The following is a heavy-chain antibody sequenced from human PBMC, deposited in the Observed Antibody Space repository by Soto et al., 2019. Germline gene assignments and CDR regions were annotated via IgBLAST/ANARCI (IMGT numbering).Heavy chain of an antibody. J-gene: IGHJ6*02. Sequence: QVQLVESGGGVVQPGRSLRLSCAASGFTFSSYAMHWVRQAPGKGLEWVAVISDDGSNKYYVDSVKGRFTISRDNSKNTLYLQMNSLRAEDTAMYYCARDRVAGTPFDYYYYGMDVWGQGTTVTVSS. CDR1: GFTFSSYA. CDR2: ISDDGSNK. CDR3: ARDRVAGTPFDYYYYGMDV. D-gene: IGHD6-19*01. V-gene: IGHV3-30-3*01.